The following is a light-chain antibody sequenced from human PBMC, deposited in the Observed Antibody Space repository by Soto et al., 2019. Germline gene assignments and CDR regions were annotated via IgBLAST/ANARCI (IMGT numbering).Light chain of an antibody. Sequence: DIVMTQSPATLSVPPGERATLSCRASQSVSSNLAWYQQKPGQSPRLLIYEASARATGIPARFSGSGSGTEFTLTISSLQSGDFAVYYCQQYNDWPRTFGHGTKVDIK. J-gene: IGKJ1*01. CDR1: QSVSSN. V-gene: IGKV3-15*01. CDR2: EAS. CDR3: QQYNDWPRT.